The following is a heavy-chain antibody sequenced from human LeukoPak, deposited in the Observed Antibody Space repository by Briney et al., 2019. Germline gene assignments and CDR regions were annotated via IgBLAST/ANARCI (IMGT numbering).Heavy chain of an antibody. V-gene: IGHV3-23*01. CDR1: GFTFSSYA. CDR3: AKEPTDYYDTGGYYLSDY. D-gene: IGHD3-22*01. CDR2: ISGSGGST. Sequence: GGSLRLSCAASGFTFSSYAMSWVRQAPGKGLEWVSAISGSGGSTYYADSVKGRFTISRDNSKNTLYLQMNSLRAEDTAVYYCAKEPTDYYDTGGYYLSDYWGQGTLVTVSS. J-gene: IGHJ4*02.